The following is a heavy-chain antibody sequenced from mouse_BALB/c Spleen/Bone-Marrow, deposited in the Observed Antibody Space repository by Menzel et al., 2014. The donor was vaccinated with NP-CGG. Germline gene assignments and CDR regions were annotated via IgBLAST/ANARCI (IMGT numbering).Heavy chain of an antibody. Sequence: VQGVEPGPGLVQPSQRLSITCTVSGFSLTSYGVHWVRQSPGKGLEWLGVIWSGGSTDYNAAFISRLSISKDNSRSQVFFKMNSLQANDTAIYYCARNGGAYYRYYYAMDYWGQGTSVTVSS. J-gene: IGHJ4*01. CDR1: GFSLTSYG. CDR3: ARNGGAYYRYYYAMDY. D-gene: IGHD2-14*01. CDR2: IWSGGST. V-gene: IGHV2-2*02.